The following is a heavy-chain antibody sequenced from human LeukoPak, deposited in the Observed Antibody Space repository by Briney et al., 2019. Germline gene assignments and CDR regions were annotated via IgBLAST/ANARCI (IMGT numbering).Heavy chain of an antibody. J-gene: IGHJ5*02. V-gene: IGHV1-18*01. CDR3: ARILGCSGGSCYSGWFDP. Sequence: ASVKVSCKASGYTFTSYGISWVRQAPGQGLEWMGWISAYNGNTNYAQKLQGRVTMTTDTSTSTAYMELSSLRSEDTAVYYCARILGCSGGSCYSGWFDPWGQGTLVTVSS. CDR1: GYTFTSYG. CDR2: ISAYNGNT. D-gene: IGHD2-15*01.